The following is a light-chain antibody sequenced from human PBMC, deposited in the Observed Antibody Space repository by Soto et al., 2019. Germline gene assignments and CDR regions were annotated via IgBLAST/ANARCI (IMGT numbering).Light chain of an antibody. CDR3: RQSYSTPYT. V-gene: IGKV1-39*01. Sequence: DIPMTQSPSSLSASVGDRVTITCRASQTIATYLNRYQQKPGKAHKVLIYSVASLQNGVPSSFSGSGSGTDFSLSISSLQPEDFATYYCRQSYSTPYTCGQGTKLEIK. CDR2: SVA. J-gene: IGKJ2*01. CDR1: QTIATY.